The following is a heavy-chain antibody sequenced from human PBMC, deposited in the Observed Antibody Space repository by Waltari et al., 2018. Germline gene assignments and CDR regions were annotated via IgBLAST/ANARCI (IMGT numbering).Heavy chain of an antibody. CDR3: ARPVAAAGNYGMDV. CDR2: ITGSSRTI. J-gene: IGHJ6*02. D-gene: IGHD6-13*01. CDR1: GLPSSPYS. Sequence: VQRVESGGNLVQQGGSLSIPCIAFGLPSSPYSRNWVRQAPGTGLELISYITGSSRTIYYTDSVKGRFTVSRDNAKNSLFLQMSSLRVEDTAVYYCARPVAAAGNYGMDVWGQGTTVTVSS. V-gene: IGHV3-48*04.